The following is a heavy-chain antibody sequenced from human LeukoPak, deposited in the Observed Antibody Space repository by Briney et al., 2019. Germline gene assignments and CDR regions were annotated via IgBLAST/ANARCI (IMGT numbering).Heavy chain of an antibody. V-gene: IGHV4-39*07. D-gene: IGHD3-10*01. CDR2: IYYSGST. Sequence: SETLSLTCTVSGGSISSSSYYWGWIRQPPGKGLEWIGSIYYSGSTYYNPSLKSRVTILVDTSKNQFSLKLSSVTAADTAVYYCARRGYYGSGLYYYYGMDVWGQGTTVTVSS. CDR3: ARRGYYGSGLYYYYGMDV. CDR1: GGSISSSSYY. J-gene: IGHJ6*02.